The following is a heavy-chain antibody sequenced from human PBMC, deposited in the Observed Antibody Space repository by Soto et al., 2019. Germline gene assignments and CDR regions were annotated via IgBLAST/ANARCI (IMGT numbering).Heavy chain of an antibody. Sequence: QVQLVQSGAEVKKPGSSVKVSCKASGGTFSSYTISWVRQAPGQGLEWMGRIIPILGIANYAQKFQGRVTITADKSTSTADMELSSLRSEDTAVYYCATHTGIAVAGEDYWGQGTLVTVSS. J-gene: IGHJ4*02. CDR2: IIPILGIA. D-gene: IGHD6-19*01. CDR3: ATHTGIAVAGEDY. CDR1: GGTFSSYT. V-gene: IGHV1-69*02.